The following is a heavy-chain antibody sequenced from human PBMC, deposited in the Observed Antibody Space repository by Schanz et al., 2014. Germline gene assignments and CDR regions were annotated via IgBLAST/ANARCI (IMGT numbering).Heavy chain of an antibody. J-gene: IGHJ5*02. Sequence: VHLLESGGGLVEPGGSLRLSCAASGFSFSDYYMSWIRQAPGKGLEWLGRIKRKTDGETTDYAAPVKGRFSISRDDSQSTLYLQMNSLKIEDTAVYYCATASSPVREAGAGSSFHLWGQGTLVTVSP. D-gene: IGHD6-13*01. V-gene: IGHV3-15*01. CDR1: GFSFSDYY. CDR3: ATASSPVREAGAGSSFHL. CDR2: IKRKTDGETT.